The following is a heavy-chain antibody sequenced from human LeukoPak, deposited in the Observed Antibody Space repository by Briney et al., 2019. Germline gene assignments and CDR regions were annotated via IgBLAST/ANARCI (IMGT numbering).Heavy chain of an antibody. V-gene: IGHV4-39*07. CDR3: ARNTYGDYVSGYFDY. CDR2: IYDSGST. D-gene: IGHD4-17*01. J-gene: IGHJ4*02. Sequence: SETLSLTCTVSGGSISSNNYFWGWIRQPPGKGLEWIGSIYDSGSTYYNPSLKSRVTISVDTSKNQFSLKLSSVTAADTAVYCCARNTYGDYVSGYFDYWGQGTLVTVSS. CDR1: GGSISSNNYF.